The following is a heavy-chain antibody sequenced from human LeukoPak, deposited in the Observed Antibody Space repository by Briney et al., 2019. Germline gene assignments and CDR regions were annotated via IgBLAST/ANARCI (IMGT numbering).Heavy chain of an antibody. D-gene: IGHD3-3*01. CDR1: GFTFSSYA. J-gene: IGHJ6*02. V-gene: IGHV3-23*01. Sequence: GGSLRLSCAASGFTFSSYAMSWVRQAPGKGLEWVSAISGSGGSTYYADSVKGRFTISRDNSKNTLYLQMNSLRAGDTAVYYCAKEPIITIFGVGSMDVWGQGTTVTVSS. CDR2: ISGSGGST. CDR3: AKEPIITIFGVGSMDV.